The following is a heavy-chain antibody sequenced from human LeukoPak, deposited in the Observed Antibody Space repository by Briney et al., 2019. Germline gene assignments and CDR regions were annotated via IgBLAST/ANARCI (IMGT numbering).Heavy chain of an antibody. Sequence: SETLSLTCIVSGGSISNYYWTWIRQPPGKGLEWIGYIYYSGSTNYNPSLKSRVTISVDTSKNQFSLKLTSVTAADTAVYYCARNEGSSGWYHFDYWGQGTLVTVSS. CDR1: GGSISNYY. J-gene: IGHJ4*02. V-gene: IGHV4-59*01. CDR3: ARNEGSSGWYHFDY. CDR2: IYYSGST. D-gene: IGHD6-19*01.